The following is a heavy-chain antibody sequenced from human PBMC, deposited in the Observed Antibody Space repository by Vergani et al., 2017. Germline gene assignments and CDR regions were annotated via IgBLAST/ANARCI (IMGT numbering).Heavy chain of an antibody. CDR2: IYSGGST. V-gene: IGHV3-53*04. Sequence: EVQLVESGGGLVQPGGSLRLSCAASGFTVSSNYMSWVRQAPGKGLEWVSVIYSGGSTYYADSVKGRFTISRHNSKNTLYLQMNSLRAEDTAVYYCARERRAGYCSSTSCSHYYYYYMVVWGKGTTVTVSS. D-gene: IGHD2-2*01. CDR1: GFTVSSNY. CDR3: ARERRAGYCSSTSCSHYYYYYMVV. J-gene: IGHJ6*03.